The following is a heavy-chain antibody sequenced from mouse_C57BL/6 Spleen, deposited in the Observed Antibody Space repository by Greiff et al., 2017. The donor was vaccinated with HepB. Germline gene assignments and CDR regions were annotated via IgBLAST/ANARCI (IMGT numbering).Heavy chain of an antibody. V-gene: IGHV1-82*01. D-gene: IGHD1-1*01. CDR1: GYAFSSSW. CDR2: IYPGDGDT. J-gene: IGHJ3*01. Sequence: VQLQQSGPELVKPGASVKISCKASGYAFSSSWMNWVKQRPGKGLEWIGRIYPGDGDTNYNGKFKGKATLTADKSSSTAYMQLSSLTSEDSAVYFWARERNYGSSPAWFAYWGQGTLVTVSA. CDR3: ARERNYGSSPAWFAY.